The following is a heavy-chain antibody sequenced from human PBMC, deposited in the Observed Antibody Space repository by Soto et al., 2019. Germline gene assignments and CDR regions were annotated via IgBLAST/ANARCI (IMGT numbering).Heavy chain of an antibody. CDR1: GFTFSSYA. CDR2: ISGSGGST. J-gene: IGHJ4*02. D-gene: IGHD3-10*01. V-gene: IGHV3-23*01. CDR3: AKNPMVRGLEPGKFDY. Sequence: EVQLLESGGGLVQPGGSLRLSCAASGFTFSSYAMSWVRQAPGKGLEWVSAISGSGGSTYYADSVKGRFTISRDNSKNTLYLQMNSLRAEDTAVYYCAKNPMVRGLEPGKFDYWGQGTLVTVSS.